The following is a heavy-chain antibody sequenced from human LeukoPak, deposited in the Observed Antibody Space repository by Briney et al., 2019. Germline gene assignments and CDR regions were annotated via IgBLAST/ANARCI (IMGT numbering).Heavy chain of an antibody. CDR1: GFTFSSYG. D-gene: IGHD5-12*01. Sequence: PGRSLRLSCAASGFTFSSYGMHWVRQAPGKGLEWVAVIWYDGSNKYYADSVKGRFTISRDNSKNTLYLQMNSLRAEDTAVYYCARELPEYGGYVNWFDPWGQGTLVTVSS. V-gene: IGHV3-33*08. CDR3: ARELPEYGGYVNWFDP. J-gene: IGHJ5*02. CDR2: IWYDGSNK.